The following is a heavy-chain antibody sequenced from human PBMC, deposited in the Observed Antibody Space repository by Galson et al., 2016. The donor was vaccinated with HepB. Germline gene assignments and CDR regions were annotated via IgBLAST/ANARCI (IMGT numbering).Heavy chain of an antibody. CDR3: ARVTKGDYYGMDV. CDR2: IFNGGSA. D-gene: IGHD3-16*01. Sequence: SLRLSCATSGLTVRSNYMSWVRQAPGKGLEWVSVIFNGGSAYYADSVKGRFNISRDNSKNTLYLQMNSLRAEETAVYYCARVTKGDYYGMDVWGQGTTVTVSS. CDR1: GLTVRSNY. J-gene: IGHJ6*02. V-gene: IGHV3-66*01.